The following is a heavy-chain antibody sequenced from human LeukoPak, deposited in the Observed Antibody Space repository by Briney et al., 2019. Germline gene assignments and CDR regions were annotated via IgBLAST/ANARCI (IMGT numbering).Heavy chain of an antibody. CDR3: ARDRVTTVTKGYFDL. D-gene: IGHD4-17*01. J-gene: IGHJ2*01. Sequence: SQTLSLTCTVSGGSISSGGYYWSWIRQHPGKGLEWIGYIYYSGSTYYNPSLKSRVTISVDTSRNQFSLKLSSVTAADTAVYYCARDRVTTVTKGYFDLWGRGTLVTVSS. V-gene: IGHV4-31*03. CDR2: IYYSGST. CDR1: GGSISSGGYY.